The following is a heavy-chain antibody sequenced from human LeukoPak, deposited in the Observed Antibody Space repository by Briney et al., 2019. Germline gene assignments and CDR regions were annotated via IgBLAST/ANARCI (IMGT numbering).Heavy chain of an antibody. CDR2: ISWNSGSI. CDR1: GFTFSSYG. Sequence: PGGSLRLSCAASGFTFSSYGMHWVRQAPGKGLEWVSGISWNSGSIGYAGSVKGRFTISRDNAKNSLYLQMNSLRAEDTAVYYCARDDGSGSYDYWGQGTLVTVSS. D-gene: IGHD1-26*01. CDR3: ARDDGSGSYDY. J-gene: IGHJ4*02. V-gene: IGHV3-48*04.